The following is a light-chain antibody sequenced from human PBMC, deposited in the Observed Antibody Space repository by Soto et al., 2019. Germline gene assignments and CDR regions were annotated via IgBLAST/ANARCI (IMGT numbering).Light chain of an antibody. Sequence: DIVLTQSPATLSLSPGQRATLSCRASQNFSNYVAWYQQEPGRAPRLLIYDASKRATGIPSRFSGSASGTDFTLTISSLEPEDFAIYYCQLRTNWPSLTFGGGTKVDI. CDR2: DAS. J-gene: IGKJ4*02. CDR1: QNFSNY. V-gene: IGKV3-11*01. CDR3: QLRTNWPSLT.